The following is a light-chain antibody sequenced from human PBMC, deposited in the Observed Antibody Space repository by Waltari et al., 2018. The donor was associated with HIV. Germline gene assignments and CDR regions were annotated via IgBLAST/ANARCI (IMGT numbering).Light chain of an antibody. CDR3: QSYDSSLSVPV. CDR1: RSNIGADYG. J-gene: IGLJ2*01. CDR2: DND. Sequence: QFVLTQPPPVSGPPGQRVPVSCTGSRSNIGADYGVHWYQQLPGTAPKVLIYDNDNRPSGVPDRFSGSRSGTSASLVITGLQAEDEADYYCQSYDSSLSVPVFGGGTKLTVL. V-gene: IGLV1-40*01.